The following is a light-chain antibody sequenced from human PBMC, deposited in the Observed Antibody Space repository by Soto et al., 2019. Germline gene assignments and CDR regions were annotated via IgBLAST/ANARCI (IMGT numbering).Light chain of an antibody. Sequence: DIQLTQSPSSLSASVGDRVTITCRARQGIRDALGWYQQKPGKVPKRLIYSASSLQNGVPSRFSGSGSETVFTLTISSLQPEDFATYFCLQHSDYPFTFGQGTRLAI. CDR1: QGIRDA. CDR2: SAS. V-gene: IGKV1-17*01. CDR3: LQHSDYPFT. J-gene: IGKJ2*01.